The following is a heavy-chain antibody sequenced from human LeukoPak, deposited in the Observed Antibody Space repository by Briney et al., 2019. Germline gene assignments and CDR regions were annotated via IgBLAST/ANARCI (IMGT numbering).Heavy chain of an antibody. D-gene: IGHD6-19*01. J-gene: IGHJ6*02. CDR1: GGSISSYY. CDR2: IYYSGST. CDR3: ARGASSGWTLYYYYGMDV. Sequence: SETLSLTCTVSGGSISSYYWSWIRQPPGKGLEWIGYIYYSGSTNYNPSLKSRVTISVDTSKNQFSLKLSSVTAADTAVYYCARGASSGWTLYYYYGMDVWGQGTTVTVSS. V-gene: IGHV4-59*01.